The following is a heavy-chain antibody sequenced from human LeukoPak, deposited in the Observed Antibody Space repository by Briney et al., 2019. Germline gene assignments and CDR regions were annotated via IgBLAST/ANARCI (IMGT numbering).Heavy chain of an antibody. Sequence: AAVKVSCKASGYTFTTHDLTWVRQATGQGLKWMGWMDPGSGDTAYAQKFQGRLTMTRDTSMSTAYMELNSLGSEDTAIYYCARGLGDYNTDWFPVSGYWGQGTPVTVSS. J-gene: IGHJ4*02. V-gene: IGHV1-8*01. CDR3: ARGLGDYNTDWFPVSGY. CDR2: MDPGSGDT. CDR1: GYTFTTHD. D-gene: IGHD3-9*01.